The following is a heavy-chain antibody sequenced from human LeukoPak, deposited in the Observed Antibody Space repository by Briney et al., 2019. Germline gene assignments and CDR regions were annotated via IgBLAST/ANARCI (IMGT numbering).Heavy chain of an antibody. CDR3: ARVLNGRRYQF. Sequence: SETLSLTCAVYGGSFSGYYWSWIRQPPGKGLEWIEEINHSGSTNYNPSLKSRVTISVDTSKNQFSLKLSSVTAADTAVYYCARVLNGRRYQFWGQGTLVTVSS. V-gene: IGHV4-34*01. D-gene: IGHD3-9*01. CDR2: INHSGST. J-gene: IGHJ4*02. CDR1: GGSFSGYY.